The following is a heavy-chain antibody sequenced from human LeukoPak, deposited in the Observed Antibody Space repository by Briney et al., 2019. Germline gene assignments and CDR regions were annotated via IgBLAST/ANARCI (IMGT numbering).Heavy chain of an antibody. Sequence: GGSLRLSCAASGFTFSSYSMNWVRQAPGKGLEWVSYISSSSSTIFYGDSVKGRFNISRDNAKNTLYLQMNSLRTEETAVYYCAKGPAMVRGTFDPWGQGTLVTVSS. CDR2: ISSSSSTI. V-gene: IGHV3-48*01. CDR3: AKGPAMVRGTFDP. CDR1: GFTFSSYS. J-gene: IGHJ5*02. D-gene: IGHD3-10*01.